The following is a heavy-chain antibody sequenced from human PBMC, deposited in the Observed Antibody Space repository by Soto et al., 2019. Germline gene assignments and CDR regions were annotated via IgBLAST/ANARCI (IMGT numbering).Heavy chain of an antibody. CDR1: VGTFSSYT. CDR2: IIPILGIA. V-gene: IGHV1-69*02. CDR3: ARGVAAPREYYYYYMDV. D-gene: IGHD6-6*01. J-gene: IGHJ6*03. Sequence: ASVKVSCKASVGTFSSYTISWVRQAPGQGLEWMGRIIPILGIANYAQKFQGRVTITADKSTSTAYMELSSLRSEDTAVYYCARGVAAPREYYYYYMDVWGKGTTVTVSS.